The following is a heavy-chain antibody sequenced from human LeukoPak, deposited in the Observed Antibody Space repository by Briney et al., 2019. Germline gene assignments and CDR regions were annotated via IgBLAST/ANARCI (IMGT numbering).Heavy chain of an antibody. CDR3: ARDGCSSTSCYIGYFDY. D-gene: IGHD2-2*02. Sequence: GGSLRLSCAASGFTFSKYWMSWVRQAPGKGLEWVANIKQDGSEKFYVDSVKGRFTISRDSAKNSLYLQMNSLRAEDTAVYYCARDGCSSTSCYIGYFDYWGQGTLVTVSS. J-gene: IGHJ4*02. V-gene: IGHV3-7*01. CDR2: IKQDGSEK. CDR1: GFTFSKYW.